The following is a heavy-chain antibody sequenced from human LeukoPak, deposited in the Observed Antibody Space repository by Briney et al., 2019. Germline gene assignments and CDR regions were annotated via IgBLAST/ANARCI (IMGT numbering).Heavy chain of an antibody. V-gene: IGHV3-21*01. CDR1: GFTVSSNY. CDR3: VRSYYGMDV. Sequence: PGGSLRLSCAASGFTVSSNYMSWVRQAPGMGLEWVSSISTSSSHIYYADSMEGRFTISRDNAKNSLYLQMNSLRGEDTAVYCCVRSYYGMDVWGQGTTVSVSS. J-gene: IGHJ6*02. CDR2: ISTSSSHI.